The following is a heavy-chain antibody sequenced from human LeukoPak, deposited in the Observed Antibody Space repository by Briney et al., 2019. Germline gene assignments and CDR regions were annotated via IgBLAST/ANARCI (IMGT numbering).Heavy chain of an antibody. Sequence: SETLSLTCAVSGGSISGYYWSWMRQPPGKGLEWIGYIHYSGSTNQNPSLKSRVTISVDTSKNQFSLELSSVTAADTAVYYCARLAPYPGIWASDYWGQGTLVTVSS. CDR1: GGSISGYY. D-gene: IGHD3-16*01. CDR3: ARLAPYPGIWASDY. V-gene: IGHV4-59*08. J-gene: IGHJ4*02. CDR2: IHYSGST.